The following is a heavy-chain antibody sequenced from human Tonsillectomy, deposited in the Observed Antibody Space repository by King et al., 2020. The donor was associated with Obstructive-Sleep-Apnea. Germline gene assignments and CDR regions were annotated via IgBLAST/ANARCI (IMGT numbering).Heavy chain of an antibody. D-gene: IGHD3-16*01. V-gene: IGHV3-43*01. CDR3: AKDSDYTIDY. CDR1: GFTFNDHT. J-gene: IGHJ4*02. Sequence: VQLVESGGVVLQPGESLRLSCAASGFTFNDHTLHWVLQLPGKVLEWFSVITRDGGTTYYADSGKGRFTVSRANSKNSLYLQMNSLRSEDTGLYYCAKDSDYTIDYWGQGTLVTVSS. CDR2: ITRDGGTT.